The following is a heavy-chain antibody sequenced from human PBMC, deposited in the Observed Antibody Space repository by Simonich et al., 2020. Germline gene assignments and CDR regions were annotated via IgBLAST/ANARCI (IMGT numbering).Heavy chain of an antibody. CDR3: ARHAGFAFDI. CDR1: GGSISSSSYY. D-gene: IGHD6-13*01. Sequence: QLQLQESGPGLVKPSETLSLTCTVSGGSISSSSYYWGWIRQPPGKGLEWIGSIYYGGSTYYNPAIKSRVTISVDTSKNQFSLKRSSVTAADTAVYYCARHAGFAFDIWGQGTMVTVSS. J-gene: IGHJ3*02. V-gene: IGHV4-39*01. CDR2: IYYGGST.